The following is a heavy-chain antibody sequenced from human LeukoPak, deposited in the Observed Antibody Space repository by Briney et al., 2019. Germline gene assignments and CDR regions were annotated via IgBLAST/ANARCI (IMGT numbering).Heavy chain of an antibody. D-gene: IGHD3-10*01. CDR1: GFTFSGHW. Sequence: GVSLRLSCVASGFTFSGHWMHWVRQVPGKGLVAVSRITPDGRGTAYADSVKGRFTISRDNAKNTLYLEMNSLTAEDSALYYCARSGYYNGYDYWGQGTLVTVSS. CDR2: ITPDGRGT. J-gene: IGHJ4*02. V-gene: IGHV3-74*03. CDR3: ARSGYYNGYDY.